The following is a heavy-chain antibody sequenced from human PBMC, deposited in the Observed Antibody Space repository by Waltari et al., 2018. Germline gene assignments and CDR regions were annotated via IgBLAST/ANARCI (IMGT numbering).Heavy chain of an antibody. D-gene: IGHD3-10*01. Sequence: EVQLVESGGGLVQPGGSLRLSCAASGFSFSTYWMNWARQVPGEGLVSVARINPNGNTVLYADSVKGRFTISRDNAKNMRYLQMNSLRDDDTAVYYCARSGFMDVWGQGTTVTVSS. CDR2: INPNGNTV. CDR1: GFSFSTYW. J-gene: IGHJ6*02. CDR3: ARSGFMDV. V-gene: IGHV3-74*03.